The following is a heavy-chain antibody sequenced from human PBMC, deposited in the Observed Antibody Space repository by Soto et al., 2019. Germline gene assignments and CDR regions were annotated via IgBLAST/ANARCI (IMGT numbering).Heavy chain of an antibody. CDR2: MNPNNGNT. V-gene: IGHV1-8*01. Sequence: QVQVVESGAEVKKPGASVKVSCKASGYTFTSYDINWVRQATGQGLEWMGRMNPNNGNTAYAQKFQGRVTMTSKTAISTAHMQLSGLRSEDTAISDCASSPIPGASNHWFGPWGQGTLVTVSS. CDR3: ASSPIPGASNHWFGP. J-gene: IGHJ5*02. D-gene: IGHD1-26*01. CDR1: GYTFTSYD.